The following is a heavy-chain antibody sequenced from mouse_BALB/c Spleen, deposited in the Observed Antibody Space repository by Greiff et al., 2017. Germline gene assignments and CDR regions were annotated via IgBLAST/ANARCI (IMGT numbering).Heavy chain of an antibody. J-gene: IGHJ2*01. V-gene: IGHV1S22*01. D-gene: IGHD1-1*01. Sequence: LQQPGSELVRPGASVKLSCKASGYTFTSYWMHWVKQRPGQGLEWIGNIYPGSGSTNYDEKFKSKATLTVDTSSSTAYMQLSSLTSEDSAVYYCTREGYGSSYYYWGQGTTLTVSS. CDR2: IYPGSGST. CDR1: GYTFTSYW. CDR3: TREGYGSSYYY.